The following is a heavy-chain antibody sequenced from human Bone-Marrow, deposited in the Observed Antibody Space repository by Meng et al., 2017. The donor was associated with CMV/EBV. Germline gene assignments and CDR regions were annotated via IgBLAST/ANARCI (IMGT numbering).Heavy chain of an antibody. CDR3: ARGITMVRGAFDY. J-gene: IGHJ4*02. CDR2: IIPIFGTA. CDR1: GGTFSSYA. Sequence: SVKVSCKASGGTFSSYAISWVRQAPGQGLEWMGGIIPIFGTANYAQKFQGRVTITTDESTSTAYMELSSLRSEDTAVYYCARGITMVRGAFDYWGQGTLVTVSS. D-gene: IGHD3-10*01. V-gene: IGHV1-69*05.